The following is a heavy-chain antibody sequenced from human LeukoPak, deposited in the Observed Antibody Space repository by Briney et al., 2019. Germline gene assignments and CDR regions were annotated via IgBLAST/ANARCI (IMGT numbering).Heavy chain of an antibody. J-gene: IGHJ4*02. CDR1: GYSISSGYY. CDR2: MFHSGST. Sequence: SETLSLTCAVSGYSISSGYYWGWIRQPPGKGLEWIGSMFHSGSTYYNPSLKSRVTISVDTSKNQFSLRLSSVTAADTAVYYCARAGPYYYDSSDYWGQGTLVTVS. V-gene: IGHV4-38-2*01. D-gene: IGHD3-22*01. CDR3: ARAGPYYYDSSDY.